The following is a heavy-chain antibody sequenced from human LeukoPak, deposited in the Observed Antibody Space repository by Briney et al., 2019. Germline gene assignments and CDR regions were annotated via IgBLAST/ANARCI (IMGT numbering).Heavy chain of an antibody. V-gene: IGHV1-18*01. Sequence: GASVKVSCKASGYTFTSYGISWVRQAPGQGLEWMGWISAYNGNTNHAQKLQGRVTMTTDTSTSTAYMELRSLRSDDTAVYYCARSPKFQWLVRGPLDYWGQGTLVTVSS. CDR3: ARSPKFQWLVRGPLDY. CDR2: ISAYNGNT. J-gene: IGHJ4*02. CDR1: GYTFTSYG. D-gene: IGHD6-19*01.